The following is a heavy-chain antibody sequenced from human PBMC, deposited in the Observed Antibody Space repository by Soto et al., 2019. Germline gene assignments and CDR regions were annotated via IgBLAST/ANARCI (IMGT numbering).Heavy chain of an antibody. CDR3: ARGSILIDF. V-gene: IGHV4-4*07. J-gene: IGHJ4*02. D-gene: IGHD6-6*01. CDR2: IYISGST. Sequence: QVQLQESGPGLVKPSETLSLSCTVSGGSLSNYYWSWIRQPAGKGLEWIGRIYISGSTDYNPSLKRRVTMSVDTSKNQFSLRLGSVTAADTAISYCARGSILIDFWGPGTLVTVSS. CDR1: GGSLSNYY.